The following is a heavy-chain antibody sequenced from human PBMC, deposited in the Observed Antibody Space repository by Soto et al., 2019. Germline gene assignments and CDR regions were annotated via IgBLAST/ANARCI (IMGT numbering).Heavy chain of an antibody. V-gene: IGHV3-33*01. D-gene: IGHD5-12*01. CDR2: IWYDGSNK. CDR1: GFTFSSYG. J-gene: IGHJ4*02. CDR3: ARDLSGYDGGFDY. Sequence: PGGSLRLSCAASGFTFSSYGMHWVRQAPGKGLEWVAVIWYDGSNKYYADSVKGRFTISRDNSKNTLYLQMNSLRAEDTAVYYCARDLSGYDGGFDYWGQGTLVTVSS.